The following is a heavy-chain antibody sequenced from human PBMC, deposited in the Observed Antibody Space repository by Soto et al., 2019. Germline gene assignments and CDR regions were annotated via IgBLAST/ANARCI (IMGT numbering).Heavy chain of an antibody. Sequence: QVQLVQSGAEVKKPGASVKVSCKASGYTFTSSDITWVRQATGQGLEWMGWMNPNSGNTGYAQKFQGGVPMTRNTSIRTAYMELSSLRSEDTAVYYCARGGCIGTSCYRYCYYAMDVWGQGTTVTVSS. CDR1: GYTFTSSD. CDR3: ARGGCIGTSCYRYCYYAMDV. D-gene: IGHD2-2*01. CDR2: MNPNSGNT. V-gene: IGHV1-8*01. J-gene: IGHJ6*02.